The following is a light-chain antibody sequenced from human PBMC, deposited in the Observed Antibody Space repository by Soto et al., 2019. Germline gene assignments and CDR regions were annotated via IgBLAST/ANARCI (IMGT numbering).Light chain of an antibody. CDR1: STDVGGYNY. Sequence: QSALTQPASVSGSPGQSITISCTGTSTDVGGYNYVSWYQHRPGEAPKLMIFEVTKRPSGVSNRFSGSKSGNTASPTISGLQAEDEADYFCNSYTTSSTYVFGSGTKVTV. CDR3: NSYTTSSTYV. CDR2: EVT. J-gene: IGLJ1*01. V-gene: IGLV2-14*01.